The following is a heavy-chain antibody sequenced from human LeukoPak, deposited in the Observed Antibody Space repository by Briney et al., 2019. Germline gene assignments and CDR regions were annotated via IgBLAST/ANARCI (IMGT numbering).Heavy chain of an antibody. J-gene: IGHJ3*02. Sequence: GGSLRLSCAASGSSFSSYIMNWVRQAPGKGLEWVSSTSSSTNYVYYADSVKGRFTISRDNAKNSLYLQMNSLRAEDTAVYYCARSRLAVSGTGAFDIWGQGTMVTVSS. CDR3: ARSRLAVSGTGAFDI. V-gene: IGHV3-21*06. CDR2: TSSSTNYV. CDR1: GSSFSSYI. D-gene: IGHD6-19*01.